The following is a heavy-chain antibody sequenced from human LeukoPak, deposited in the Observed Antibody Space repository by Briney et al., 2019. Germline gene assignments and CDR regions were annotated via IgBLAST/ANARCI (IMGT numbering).Heavy chain of an antibody. D-gene: IGHD5-12*01. CDR3: AKGGRGYVPFDY. Sequence: GGSLRLSCAASGFTFSSYAMSWVCQPPGKGLEWVSVISGSGGSTYYADSVRGRFTLSRDNSKDTVYLQMNSLRAEDTAVYYCAKGGRGYVPFDYWGQGILVTVSS. J-gene: IGHJ4*02. CDR2: ISGSGGST. V-gene: IGHV3-23*01. CDR1: GFTFSSYA.